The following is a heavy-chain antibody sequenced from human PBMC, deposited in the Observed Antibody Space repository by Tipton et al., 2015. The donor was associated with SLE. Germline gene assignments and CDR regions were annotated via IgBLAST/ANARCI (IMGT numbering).Heavy chain of an antibody. Sequence: QSGAEVKKPGASVKVSCKASGYAFISYGISWVRQAPGQGLEWMGWISAYNGNTNYAQKLQGRVTMTTDTSTSTAYMELRSLRSDDTAVYYCALEILSGSYPGFDYWGQGTLVTVSS. J-gene: IGHJ4*02. CDR2: ISAYNGNT. CDR1: GYAFISYG. V-gene: IGHV1-18*01. D-gene: IGHD1-26*01. CDR3: ALEILSGSYPGFDY.